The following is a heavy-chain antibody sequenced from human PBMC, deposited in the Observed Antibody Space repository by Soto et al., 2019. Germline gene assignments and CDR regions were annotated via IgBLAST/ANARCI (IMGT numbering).Heavy chain of an antibody. J-gene: IGHJ5*02. CDR1: GGTFSSYA. Sequence: QVQLVQSGAEVKKPGSSVKVSCKASGGTFSSYAISWVRQAPGQGLEWMGGIIPIFGTANYAQKFQGRVTITADESTSTAYMELSSLRSEDTAVYYCARDWGYSSGWYNRNWFDPWGQGTLVTVSS. V-gene: IGHV1-69*01. CDR3: ARDWGYSSGWYNRNWFDP. CDR2: IIPIFGTA. D-gene: IGHD6-19*01.